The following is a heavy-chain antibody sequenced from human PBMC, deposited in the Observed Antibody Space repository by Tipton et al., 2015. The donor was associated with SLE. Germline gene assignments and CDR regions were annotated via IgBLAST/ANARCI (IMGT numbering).Heavy chain of an antibody. CDR2: INHSGST. V-gene: IGHV4-39*07. Sequence: TLSLTCTVSGGSISSSSYYWGWIRQPPGKGLEWIGEINHSGSTNYNPSLESRVTISVDTSKNQFSLKLSSVTAADTAVYYCARGRGSSSSGHYWGQGTLVTVSS. CDR3: ARGRGSSSSGHY. J-gene: IGHJ4*02. CDR1: GGSISSSSYY. D-gene: IGHD6-6*01.